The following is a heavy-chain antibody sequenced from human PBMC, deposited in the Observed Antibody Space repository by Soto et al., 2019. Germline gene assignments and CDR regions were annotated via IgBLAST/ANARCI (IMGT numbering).Heavy chain of an antibody. Sequence: GGSLRLSCAASGFTVSSNYMSWVRQAPGKGLEWVSVIYGGGSTYDADSVKGRRTISRDNSKNTLYLQLNSLRAEDTAVYYCARESRDYDYYAMDVWGQGTTVTVSS. D-gene: IGHD2-21*01. CDR2: IYGGGST. J-gene: IGHJ6*02. CDR1: GFTVSSNY. V-gene: IGHV3-53*01. CDR3: ARESRDYDYYAMDV.